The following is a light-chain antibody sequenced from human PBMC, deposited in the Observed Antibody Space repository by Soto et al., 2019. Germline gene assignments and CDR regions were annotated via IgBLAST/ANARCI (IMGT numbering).Light chain of an antibody. CDR2: DAS. J-gene: IGKJ5*01. V-gene: IGKV1-33*01. CDR1: QDIRNS. Sequence: IHRTQSPSSLSASLGDIVTITFQASQDIRNSLNWYQQKPGRSPKLLIYDASNVETGVPSRFSGTGSGTHFSLSISSLQPEDFATYYCQQYDYLVTFGQGTRLEIK. CDR3: QQYDYLVT.